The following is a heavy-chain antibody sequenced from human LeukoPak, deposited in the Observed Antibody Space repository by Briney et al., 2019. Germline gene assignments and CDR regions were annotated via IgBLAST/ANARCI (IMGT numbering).Heavy chain of an antibody. CDR2: ITGGGGST. CDR1: GFTLYNFA. V-gene: IGHV3-23*01. D-gene: IGHD1-26*01. J-gene: IGHJ4*02. Sequence: GGSLSLSCVASGFTLYNFAMSWVRPAPGKGLAWVSLITGGGGSTDYADSVKGRFTISRDNSKNTLCLQMNSLRVEDTATYYCAKDGMSGAPFDRWGQGTVLTVSS. CDR3: AKDGMSGAPFDR.